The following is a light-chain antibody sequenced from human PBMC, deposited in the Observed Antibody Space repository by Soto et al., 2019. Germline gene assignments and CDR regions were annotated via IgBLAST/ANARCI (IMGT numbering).Light chain of an antibody. CDR2: ENN. CDR3: ATWDTSLSAGV. CDR1: SSSIGSNY. Sequence: QSVLTQPPSVSAAPGQTVTISCSGSSSSIGSNYVSWYQQLPGTAPKLLIYENNKRPSGIPDRFSGSKSGTSATLGITGLQTGDEADYYCATWDTSLSAGVFGGGTKLTVL. J-gene: IGLJ3*02. V-gene: IGLV1-51*02.